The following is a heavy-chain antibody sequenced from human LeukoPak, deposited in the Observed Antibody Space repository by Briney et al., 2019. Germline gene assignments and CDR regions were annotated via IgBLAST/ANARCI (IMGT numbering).Heavy chain of an antibody. CDR3: ARGPSYFQH. V-gene: IGHV6-1*01. CDR1: GDIVSSNSAT. CDR2: TYYRSKWYK. J-gene: IGHJ1*01. Sequence: PSQTLSLTCAISGDIVSSNSATWNRIRQSPSRGLEWLGRTYYRSKWYKYYAVSVKGRITINPDTSKNQFSLQLNSVTPEDTAVYYCARGPSYFQHWGQGTLVTVSS.